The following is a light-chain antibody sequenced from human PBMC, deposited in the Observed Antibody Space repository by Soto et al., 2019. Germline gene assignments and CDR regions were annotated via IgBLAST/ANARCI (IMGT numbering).Light chain of an antibody. CDR2: DAS. J-gene: IGKJ5*01. CDR1: KSVKTF. Sequence: ELVLTQSPATLSLSRGQRAPLSCRASKSVKTFLVWYQHRPGQAPRVLIYDASHRASGIPARFSGSGSGADVTLTISSLEPEDAALYYCQQRSNGPPITFGQGTRLEIK. V-gene: IGKV3-11*01. CDR3: QQRSNGPPIT.